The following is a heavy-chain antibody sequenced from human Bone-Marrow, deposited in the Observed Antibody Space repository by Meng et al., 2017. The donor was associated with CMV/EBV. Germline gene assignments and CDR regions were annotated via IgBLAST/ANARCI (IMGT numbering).Heavy chain of an antibody. V-gene: IGHV4-31*03. J-gene: IGHJ2*01. CDR1: GGSISSGNHY. CDR3: ASLYGDSSVWYLDL. Sequence: QVQLQESGPGLVKPSQTLSLTCTVSGGSISSGNHYWSWIRQHPGKGLEYIGYIYYSGSTYYNPSLKSRVIISVDTSKNQFSLRLNSVTAADTAVYYCASLYGDSSVWYLDLWGRGTRVTVSS. D-gene: IGHD4-17*01. CDR2: IYYSGST.